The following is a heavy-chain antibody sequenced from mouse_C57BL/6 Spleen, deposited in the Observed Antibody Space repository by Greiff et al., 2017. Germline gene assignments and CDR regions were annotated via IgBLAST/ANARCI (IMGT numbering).Heavy chain of an antibody. CDR1: GYTFTSYW. Sequence: QVQLKESGTELVKPGASVKLSCKASGYTFTSYWMHWVKQRPGQGLEWIGNINPSNGGTNYNEKFKSKATLTVDKSSSTAYMQLSSLTSEESAVYYCAREDRTWFAYWGQGTLVTVSA. CDR2: INPSNGGT. J-gene: IGHJ3*01. V-gene: IGHV1-53*01. CDR3: AREDRTWFAY.